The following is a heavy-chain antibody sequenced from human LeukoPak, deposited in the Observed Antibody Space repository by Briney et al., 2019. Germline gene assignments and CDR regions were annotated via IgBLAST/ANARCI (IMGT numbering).Heavy chain of an antibody. D-gene: IGHD2-2*02. Sequence: KPSETLSLTCSVSGASISVYYWSWIRQPPGKGLEWIGYFYNSGSTNYNPSLRSRVTISVDTSKNHFSLKLSSVTAADTAVYYCARGLYRYGRSTFDYWGQGTLVTVSS. J-gene: IGHJ4*02. CDR1: GASISVYY. CDR2: FYNSGST. V-gene: IGHV4-59*08. CDR3: ARGLYRYGRSTFDY.